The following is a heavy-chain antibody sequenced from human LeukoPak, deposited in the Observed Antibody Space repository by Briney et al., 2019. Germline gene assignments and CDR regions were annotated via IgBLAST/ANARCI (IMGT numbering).Heavy chain of an antibody. D-gene: IGHD6-19*01. V-gene: IGHV3-21*01. CDR1: GFTFSSYS. J-gene: IGHJ4*02. CDR2: ISSSSSYI. CDR3: ARVGGGGGWYEPNFDY. Sequence: GGSLRLSCAASGFTFSSYSMNWVRQAPGKGLEWVPSISSSSSYIYYADSVKGRFTISRDNAKNSLYLQMNSLRAEDTAVYYCARVGGGGGWYEPNFDYWGQGTLVTVSS.